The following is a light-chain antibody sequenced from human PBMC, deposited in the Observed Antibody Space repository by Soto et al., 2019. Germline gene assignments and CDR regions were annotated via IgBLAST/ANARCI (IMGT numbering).Light chain of an antibody. Sequence: DIQLTQSPSSLSPSVGDRITLSCRASQSISRNLNWYQQMPGKAPSLLIYAARDLQSGVPGRFSGSGSGTEFNLTISSLQPEDLATYYCQQSHSTPYSFRQGTKLEI. CDR2: AAR. V-gene: IGKV1-39*01. J-gene: IGKJ2*01. CDR1: QSISRN. CDR3: QQSHSTPYS.